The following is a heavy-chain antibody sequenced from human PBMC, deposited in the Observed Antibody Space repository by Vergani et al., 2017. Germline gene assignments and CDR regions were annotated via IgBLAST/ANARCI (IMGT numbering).Heavy chain of an antibody. V-gene: IGHV3-7*03. CDR1: GFTFSNYA. Sequence: EVQLVESGGDLVKPGGSLRLSCAASGFTFSNYAMSWVRQAPGKGLEWVANIKQDGSEKYYVDSVKGRFTISRDNAKNSLYLQMNSLRAEDTAVYYCARERKQWLTNAYDAFDIWGQGTMVTVSS. D-gene: IGHD6-19*01. J-gene: IGHJ3*02. CDR3: ARERKQWLTNAYDAFDI. CDR2: IKQDGSEK.